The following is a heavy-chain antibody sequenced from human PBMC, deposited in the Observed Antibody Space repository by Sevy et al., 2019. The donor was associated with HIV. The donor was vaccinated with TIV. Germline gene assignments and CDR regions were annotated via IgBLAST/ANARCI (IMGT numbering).Heavy chain of an antibody. Sequence: ASVKVSCKASGGTFSSYAISWVRQAPGQGLEWMGGIIPIFGTANYAQKFQGRVTITADESTSTAYMELSSLRSEDTAVYYCARDQSGYCSSTSCYTSGSAFDIWGQGTMVTVSS. CDR1: GGTFSSYA. V-gene: IGHV1-69*13. D-gene: IGHD2-2*02. CDR3: ARDQSGYCSSTSCYTSGSAFDI. CDR2: IIPIFGTA. J-gene: IGHJ3*02.